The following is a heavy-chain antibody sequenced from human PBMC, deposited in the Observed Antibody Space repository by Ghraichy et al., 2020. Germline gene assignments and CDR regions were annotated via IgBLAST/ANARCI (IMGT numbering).Heavy chain of an antibody. CDR3: ARGGYNYGSNPIDY. D-gene: IGHD5-18*01. J-gene: IGHJ4*02. CDR2: IKHDLSEK. Sequence: GGSLRLSCAASGFTFSSYYMTWVRQVPGKGLERVANIKHDLSEKYYADSVKGRFTISRDNAKNSVYLQMHSLRPDDTALYYCARGGYNYGSNPIDYWRQGTLVTFPS. CDR1: GFTFSSYY. V-gene: IGHV3-7*04.